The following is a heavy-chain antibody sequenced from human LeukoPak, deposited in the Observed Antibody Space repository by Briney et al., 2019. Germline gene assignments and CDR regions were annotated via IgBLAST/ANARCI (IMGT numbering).Heavy chain of an antibody. V-gene: IGHV3-23*01. CDR1: GFTFSSYA. J-gene: IGHJ4*02. Sequence: GGSLRLSRAASGFTFSSYAMTWVRQAPGKGLEWVSGISGGGDNTYYRDSAKGRFTISRDKSKNTVYLKLNSLRAGDTAVYYCGRELAAVDYWGQGTLVTVSS. CDR2: ISGGGDNT. D-gene: IGHD6-13*01. CDR3: GRELAAVDY.